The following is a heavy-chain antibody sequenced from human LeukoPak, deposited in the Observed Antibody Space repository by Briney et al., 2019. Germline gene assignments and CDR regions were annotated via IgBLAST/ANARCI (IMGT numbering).Heavy chain of an antibody. CDR1: GGSISSYY. D-gene: IGHD4-17*01. V-gene: IGHV4-4*07. J-gene: IGHJ4*02. Sequence: SETLSLTCTVSGGSISSYYWSWIRQPAGKGLEWIGRIYTSGSTNYNPSLKSRVTMSVDTSKNQFSLRLSSVTAADTAVYYCARASDDYGDSRFDYWGQGTLVTVSS. CDR2: IYTSGST. CDR3: ARASDDYGDSRFDY.